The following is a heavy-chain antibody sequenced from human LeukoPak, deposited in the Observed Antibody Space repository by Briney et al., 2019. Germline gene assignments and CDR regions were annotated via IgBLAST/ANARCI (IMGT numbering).Heavy chain of an antibody. V-gene: IGHV3-7*03. CDR1: GFTFSSYW. J-gene: IGHJ4*02. Sequence: GGSLRLSCAVSGFTFSSYWTSWVRQIPGKGLEWVANIKQDGSEKYFVDSVKGRFTISRDNVKSSLYLQMNSLRAEDTAVYYCARVRAMVYPFDYWGQGTLVTVSS. D-gene: IGHD2-8*01. CDR2: IKQDGSEK. CDR3: ARVRAMVYPFDY.